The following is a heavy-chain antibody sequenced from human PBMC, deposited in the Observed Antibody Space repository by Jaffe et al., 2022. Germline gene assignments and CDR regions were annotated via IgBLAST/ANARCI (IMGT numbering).Heavy chain of an antibody. V-gene: IGHV3-23*01. J-gene: IGHJ4*02. D-gene: IGHD2-15*01. CDR2: ISVSGGST. CDR3: AKKGCSGGTCYLYYFDY. Sequence: EVQLLESGGGLVQPGGSLRLSCAASGFTFSSYAMSWVRQAPGKGLEWVSAISVSGGSTYYADSVKGRFTISRDSSKNTLYLQMNSLRAEDTAVYYCAKKGCSGGTCYLYYFDYWGQGTLVTVSS. CDR1: GFTFSSYA.